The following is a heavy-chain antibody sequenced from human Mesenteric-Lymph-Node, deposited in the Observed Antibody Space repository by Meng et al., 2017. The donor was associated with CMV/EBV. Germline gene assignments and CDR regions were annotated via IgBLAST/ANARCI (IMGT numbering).Heavy chain of an antibody. D-gene: IGHD2-2*01. Sequence: ASVKVSCKASGYSFNKFGITWLRQAPGQGLEWMGWTSAFNGDTNYAQKFQGRVTMTTDTSTSTAYMELVSLTSDDTAVYYCARGDTYQLPGQMWGQGTLVTVSS. CDR3: ARGDTYQLPGQM. CDR1: GYSFNKFG. CDR2: TSAFNGDT. V-gene: IGHV1-18*01. J-gene: IGHJ4*02.